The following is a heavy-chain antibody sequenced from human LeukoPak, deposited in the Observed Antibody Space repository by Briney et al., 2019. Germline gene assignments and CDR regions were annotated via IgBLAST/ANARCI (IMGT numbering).Heavy chain of an antibody. D-gene: IGHD3-22*01. V-gene: IGHV3-33*06. CDR1: GFTFSSYG. J-gene: IGHJ4*02. CDR2: IWYDGSNK. Sequence: PGRSLRLSCAASGFTFSSYGMHWVRQAPGKGLEWVAVIWYDGSNKYYADSVKGRFTISRDNSKNTLYLQMNSLRAEDTAVYYCAKGNYDSSGYYYFDYWGQGTLVTVPS. CDR3: AKGNYDSSGYYYFDY.